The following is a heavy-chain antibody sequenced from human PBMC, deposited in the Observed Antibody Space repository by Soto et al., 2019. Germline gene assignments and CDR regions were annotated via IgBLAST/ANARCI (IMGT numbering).Heavy chain of an antibody. Sequence: GGSLRLSCAASGFTFSSYWMHWVRQAPGKGLVWVSRINSDGSSTSYADSVKGRFTISRDNAKNTLYLQMNSLRAEDTAVYYCAREAPPHSYYYYGMDVWGQGTTVTVSS. CDR2: INSDGSST. CDR3: AREAPPHSYYYYGMDV. J-gene: IGHJ6*02. V-gene: IGHV3-74*01. CDR1: GFTFSSYW.